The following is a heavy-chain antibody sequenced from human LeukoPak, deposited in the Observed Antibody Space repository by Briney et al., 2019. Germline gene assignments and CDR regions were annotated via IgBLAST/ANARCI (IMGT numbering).Heavy chain of an antibody. J-gene: IGHJ2*01. CDR1: GFTFSSYA. Sequence: GGSLRLSCAASGFTFSSYAMHWVRQAPGKGLEGVAVISYDGSNKYYADSVKGRFTISRDNSKNTLYLQMNSLRAEDTAVYYCVRYYTRHSWYFDLWGRGTLVTVSS. CDR3: VRYYTRHSWYFDL. V-gene: IGHV3-30*04. CDR2: ISYDGSNK. D-gene: IGHD3-10*01.